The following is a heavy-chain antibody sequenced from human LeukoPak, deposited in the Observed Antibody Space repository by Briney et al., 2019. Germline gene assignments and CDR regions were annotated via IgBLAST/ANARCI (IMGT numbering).Heavy chain of an antibody. CDR1: GFTFSSYW. Sequence: GGSLRLSCAASGFTFSSYWMSWVRQAPGKGLEWVANIKQGGSEKYYVDSVKGRFTISRDNAKNSLYLQMNSLRAEDTAVYYCARAGIAARQRAFDIWGQGTMVTVSS. J-gene: IGHJ3*02. CDR3: ARAGIAARQRAFDI. D-gene: IGHD6-6*01. V-gene: IGHV3-7*05. CDR2: IKQGGSEK.